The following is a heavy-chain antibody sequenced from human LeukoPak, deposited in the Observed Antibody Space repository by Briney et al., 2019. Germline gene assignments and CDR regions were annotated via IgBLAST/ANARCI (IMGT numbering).Heavy chain of an antibody. V-gene: IGHV3-30*03. D-gene: IGHD3-22*01. CDR2: ISYDGSNK. CDR1: GFTFSSYG. Sequence: GGSLRLSCAASGFTFSSYGMHWVRQAPGKGLEWVAVISYDGSNKYYADSVKGRFTISRDNSKNTLYLQMNSLRVEDTAVYYCARDVYESYAFDIWGQGTMVTVSS. CDR3: ARDVYESYAFDI. J-gene: IGHJ3*02.